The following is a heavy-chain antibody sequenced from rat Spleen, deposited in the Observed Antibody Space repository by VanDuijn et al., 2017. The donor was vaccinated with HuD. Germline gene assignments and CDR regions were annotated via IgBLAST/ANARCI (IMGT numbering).Heavy chain of an antibody. D-gene: IGHD1-2*01. CDR1: GYSITSGYG. J-gene: IGHJ3*01. V-gene: IGHV3-3*01. CDR3: ARWHYYSSYISSWFAY. CDR2: INSAGSA. Sequence: EVQLQESGPGLVKPSQSLSLTCSVTGYSITSGYGWSWIRKFPGNKLEWMGYINSAGSANYNPALKSRISISRDTSKNQFFLQVNSVTTEDTATYYCARWHYYSSYISSWFAYWGQGTLVTVSS.